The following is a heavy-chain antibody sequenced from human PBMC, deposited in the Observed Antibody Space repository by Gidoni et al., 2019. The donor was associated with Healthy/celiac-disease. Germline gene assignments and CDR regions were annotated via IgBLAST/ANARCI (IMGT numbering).Heavy chain of an antibody. J-gene: IGHJ4*02. D-gene: IGHD2-2*02. Sequence: QVQLQQWGAVLLKPSETLSLTCAVYGGSFSGYYWSWIRQPPGKGLEWIGEINHSGSTNYNPSLKSRVTISVDTSKNQFSLKLSSVTAADTAVYYCARGGEDIVVVPAAIPIDYWGQGTLVTVSS. CDR1: GGSFSGYY. CDR2: INHSGST. V-gene: IGHV4-34*01. CDR3: ARGGEDIVVVPAAIPIDY.